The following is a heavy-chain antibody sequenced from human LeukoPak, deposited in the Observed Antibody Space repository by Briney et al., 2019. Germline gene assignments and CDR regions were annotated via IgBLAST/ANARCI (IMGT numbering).Heavy chain of an antibody. D-gene: IGHD1/OR15-1a*01. CDR3: ASQLGGTTFH. CDR2: VYYNGIT. CDR1: CVSLNTYF. Sequence: KPSETLSLTCTVSCVSLNTYFWSWIRQPPRKGLEWIGYVYYNGITNYNPSLKSRVSISLDTSKNQFSPRLNSVTAAETAVYYCASQLGGTTFHWGQGTLVTVSS. J-gene: IGHJ4*02. V-gene: IGHV4-59*01.